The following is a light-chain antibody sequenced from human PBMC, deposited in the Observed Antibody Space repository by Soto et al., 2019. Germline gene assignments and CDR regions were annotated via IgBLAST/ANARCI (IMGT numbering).Light chain of an antibody. J-gene: IGKJ1*01. CDR1: QSVSSSY. Sequence: EILFTQSPGTLSLSPGERATLSCRASQSVSSSYLAWYQQKPGQAPRLLIYGASSRDTGIPDRFSGSGSGTDFTLTISRLEPEDFEVYYCQQYGSNRWTFGQGTKVDIK. CDR2: GAS. CDR3: QQYGSNRWT. V-gene: IGKV3-20*01.